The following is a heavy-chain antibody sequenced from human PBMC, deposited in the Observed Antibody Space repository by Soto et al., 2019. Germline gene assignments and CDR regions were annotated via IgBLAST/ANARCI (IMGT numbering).Heavy chain of an antibody. V-gene: IGHV3-33*01. CDR1: GFTFSSYG. CDR3: ARDRDEWIQLWFEDGRYV. J-gene: IGHJ6*02. CDR2: IWYDGSNK. Sequence: GGSLRLSCAASGFTFSSYGMHWVRQAPGKGLEWVAVIWYDGSNKYYADSVKGRFTISRDNSKNTLYLQMNSLRAEDTAVYYYARDRDEWIQLWFEDGRYVWGQGTTVTVSS. D-gene: IGHD5-18*01.